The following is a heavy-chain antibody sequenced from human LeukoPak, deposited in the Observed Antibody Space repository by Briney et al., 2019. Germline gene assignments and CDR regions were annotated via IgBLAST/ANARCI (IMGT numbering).Heavy chain of an antibody. V-gene: IGHV3-23*01. CDR3: ARCTTASSGWCNWLDP. D-gene: IGHD3-22*01. CDR2: VKSDGAGT. CDR1: GFTFSSHG. J-gene: IGHJ5*02. Sequence: GGTLRLSCGASGFTFSSHGMNWVRQAPGKGLAWVASVKSDGAGTHYADSVKGRFTISRDNSKNILYLQMNSLRAEDTAIYYCARCTTASSGWCNWLDPWGQGTLVTVSS.